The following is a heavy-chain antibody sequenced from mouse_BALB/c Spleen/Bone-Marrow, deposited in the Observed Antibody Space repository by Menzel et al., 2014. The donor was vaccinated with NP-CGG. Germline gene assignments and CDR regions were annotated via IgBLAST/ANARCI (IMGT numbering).Heavy chain of an antibody. CDR2: IWRDGST. CDR3: DREKYGNYYAMDY. J-gene: IGHJ4*01. D-gene: IGHD2-10*02. Sequence: VKLQESGPGLVAPSQSLSITCTVSGFSLTGYGVNWVRQPPGKGLEGLGMIWRDGSTDDNSALKSRMSISKDNSKSQVFLKMNRLQTDDTARYYCDREKYGNYYAMDYWGQGTSVTVSS. CDR1: GFSLTGYG. V-gene: IGHV2-6-7*01.